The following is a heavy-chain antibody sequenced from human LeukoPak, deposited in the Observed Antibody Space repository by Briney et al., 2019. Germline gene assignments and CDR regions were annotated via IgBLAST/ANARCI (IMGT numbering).Heavy chain of an antibody. CDR3: ARHFSNGWVYYYGMDV. J-gene: IGHJ6*02. Sequence: SETLSLTCTVSGGSISSDSYYWGWIRQPPGKGLQWIGSIYYSGSTYYSSSLKSRVTMSVDTSKNQFSPKLSSVTAADTAVYYCARHFSNGWVYYYGMDVWGQGTTVTVSS. D-gene: IGHD6-19*01. CDR2: IYYSGST. V-gene: IGHV4-39*01. CDR1: GGSISSDSYY.